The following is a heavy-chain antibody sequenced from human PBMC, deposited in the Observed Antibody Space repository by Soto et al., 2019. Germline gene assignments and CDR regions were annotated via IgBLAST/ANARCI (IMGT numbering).Heavy chain of an antibody. J-gene: IGHJ4*02. CDR3: ARGGYCSGGSCPDY. CDR1: GFTVSSNY. Sequence: GGSLRLSCAASGFTVSSNYMSWVRQAPGKGLEWVSVIYSGGSTYYADSVKGRFTISRDNSKNTLYLQMNSLRAEDTAVYYCARGGYCSGGSCPDYWGQGTLVTVSS. V-gene: IGHV3-66*01. CDR2: IYSGGST. D-gene: IGHD2-15*01.